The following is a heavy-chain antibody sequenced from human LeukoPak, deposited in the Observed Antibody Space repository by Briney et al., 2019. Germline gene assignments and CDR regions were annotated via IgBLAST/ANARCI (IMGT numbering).Heavy chain of an antibody. J-gene: IGHJ3*02. CDR1: DGSISSYY. Sequence: SETLSLTCTVSDGSISSYYWSWIRQPPGKGLEWIGEINHSGSTNYNPSLKSRVTISVDTSKNQFSLKLSSVTAADTAVYYCARAIPIYGGNSGGAFDIWGQGTMVTVSS. CDR2: INHSGST. CDR3: ARAIPIYGGNSGGAFDI. V-gene: IGHV4-34*01. D-gene: IGHD4-17*01.